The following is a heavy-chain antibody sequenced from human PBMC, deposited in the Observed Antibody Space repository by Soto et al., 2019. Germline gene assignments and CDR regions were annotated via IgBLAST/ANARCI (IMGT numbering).Heavy chain of an antibody. CDR1: GFICSSYD. V-gene: IGHV3-23*01. D-gene: IGHD1-26*01. Sequence: GGSLRLSCAVSGFICSSYDMSWVRQAPGQGLEWVSTILVGGSTHYEDSVKGRFTISRDTSKNTVYLQMNSLTAGDTAFYYCAKATATSGGAFEIYGQGTMVTVSS. CDR2: ILVGGST. J-gene: IGHJ3*02. CDR3: AKATATSGGAFEI.